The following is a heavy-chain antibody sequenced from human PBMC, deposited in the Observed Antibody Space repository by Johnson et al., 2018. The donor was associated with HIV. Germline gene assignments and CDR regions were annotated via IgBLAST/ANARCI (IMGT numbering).Heavy chain of an antibody. CDR1: GFTFDDHG. CDR2: IKSKTDGGTT. V-gene: IGHV3-15*01. CDR3: TTDTKYYYDSGALPDAFDI. Sequence: EVQLVESGGGVVRPGGSLRLSCAASGFTFDDHGMSWVRQAPGKGLEWVGRIKSKTDGGTTDYAAPVKGSFTISSDDSKNTLYLQMNSLKTEETAVYYCTTDTKYYYDSGALPDAFDIWGQGTMVTVSS. J-gene: IGHJ3*02. D-gene: IGHD3-22*01.